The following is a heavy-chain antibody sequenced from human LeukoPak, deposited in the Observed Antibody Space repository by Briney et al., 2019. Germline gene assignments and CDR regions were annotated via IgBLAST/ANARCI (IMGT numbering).Heavy chain of an antibody. CDR1: GYTFSSYG. D-gene: IGHD3-10*01. J-gene: IGHJ4*02. V-gene: IGHV1-18*01. Sequence: ASVKVSCKASGYTFSSYGISWVRQAPGQGLEWMGWISADNANTNYAQKFQGRVTMTTDISTSTAYMELRTLRSDDTAVYYCARGPPYVSGSPFFYWGQGTLVTVSS. CDR3: ARGPPYVSGSPFFY. CDR2: ISADNANT.